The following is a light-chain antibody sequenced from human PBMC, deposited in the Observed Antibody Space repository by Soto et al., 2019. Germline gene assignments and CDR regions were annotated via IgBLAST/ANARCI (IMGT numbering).Light chain of an antibody. CDR2: SNN. CDR1: SSNIGSNT. Sequence: QSVLTQPPSASGTPGQRVTISCSGSSSNIGSNTVNWYQQLPGTAPKLLIYSNNQRPSGVPDRFSGSKSGTSASLAISGLMSEDEADYYCAAWEDSLNVVVFGGGTNLTVL. V-gene: IGLV1-44*01. J-gene: IGLJ2*01. CDR3: AAWEDSLNVVV.